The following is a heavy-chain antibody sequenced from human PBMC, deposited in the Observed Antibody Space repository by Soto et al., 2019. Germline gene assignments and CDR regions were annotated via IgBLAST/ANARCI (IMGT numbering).Heavy chain of an antibody. CDR3: AKDKVRQQLVSSLGY. Sequence: PGGSLRLSCAASGFTLSSYAMSWVRQAQEKGLEWVSAISGSGGSTYYADSVKGLFTISRDNSKNTLYLQMNSLRAEDTAVYYCAKDKVRQQLVSSLGYWGQGTLVTVSS. V-gene: IGHV3-23*01. CDR2: ISGSGGST. D-gene: IGHD6-13*01. CDR1: GFTLSSYA. J-gene: IGHJ4*02.